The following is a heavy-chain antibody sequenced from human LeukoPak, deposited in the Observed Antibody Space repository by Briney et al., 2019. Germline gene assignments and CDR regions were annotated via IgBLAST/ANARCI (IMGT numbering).Heavy chain of an antibody. J-gene: IGHJ4*02. V-gene: IGHV3-48*03. CDR2: ISSSGSTI. Sequence: PGGSLRLSCAASGFTCSSYEMNWVRQAPGKGLEWVSYISSSGSTIYYADSVKGRFTISRDNAKNSLYLQMTSLRAEDTAAYYCVRETNWFFDYWGQGTLVTVSS. CDR1: GFTCSSYE. CDR3: VRETNWFFDY. D-gene: IGHD1-1*01.